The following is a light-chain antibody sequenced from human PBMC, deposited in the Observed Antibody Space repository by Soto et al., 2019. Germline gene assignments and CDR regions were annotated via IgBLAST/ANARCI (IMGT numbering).Light chain of an antibody. J-gene: IGKJ3*01. Sequence: DIQMTQSPSSLSASVRDRVTITCRASQSIAGYLNWYQHKPGKAPKLLIYTTSRLQSGVPSRFSGTGSGTDFTLTISSLQPEDAATYYCQQIYSTPLTFGPGTKVDIK. CDR3: QQIYSTPLT. CDR2: TTS. CDR1: QSIAGY. V-gene: IGKV1-39*01.